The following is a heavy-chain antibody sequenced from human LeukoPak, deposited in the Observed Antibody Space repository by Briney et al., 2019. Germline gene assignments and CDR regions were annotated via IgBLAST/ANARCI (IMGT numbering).Heavy chain of an antibody. CDR3: ARQSSYYYYYMDV. V-gene: IGHV4-59*01. CDR1: GGSISSYY. J-gene: IGHJ6*03. Sequence: SETLSLTCTVSGGSISSYYWSWIRQPPGKGLDWIGYIYYSGSTNYNPSLKSRVTISVDTSKNQFSLKLSSVTAADTAVYYCARQSSYYYYYMDVWGKGTTVTVSS. CDR2: IYYSGST.